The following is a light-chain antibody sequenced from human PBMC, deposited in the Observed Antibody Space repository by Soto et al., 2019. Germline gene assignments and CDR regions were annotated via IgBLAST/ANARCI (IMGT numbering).Light chain of an antibody. V-gene: IGKV3-15*01. CDR3: HQYNKWPLT. CDR2: GVS. Sequence: EIVMTQSTATLSVSPGEGVTLSCRASQSVDSNLARYHQKLGQAPRPLIHGVSTRATGVPARFSGSGSGTDFTLTISSLQSEDVAVYYCHQYNKWPLTFGGGTKVEIK. J-gene: IGKJ4*01. CDR1: QSVDSN.